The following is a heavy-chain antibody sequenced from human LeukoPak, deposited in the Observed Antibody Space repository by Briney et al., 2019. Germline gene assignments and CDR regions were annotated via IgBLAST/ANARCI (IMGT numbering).Heavy chain of an antibody. D-gene: IGHD1-26*01. CDR3: ARNSIVGATMDYFDY. V-gene: IGHV3-33*01. CDR1: GFTFSSYG. J-gene: IGHJ4*02. CDR2: IWYDGSNK. Sequence: GRSLRLSCAASGFTFSSYGMHWVRQAPGKGLEWVAVIWYDGSNKYFADSVKGRFTISRDNSKNTLYLQMNSLRAEDTAVYCCARNSIVGATMDYFDYWGQGTLVTVSS.